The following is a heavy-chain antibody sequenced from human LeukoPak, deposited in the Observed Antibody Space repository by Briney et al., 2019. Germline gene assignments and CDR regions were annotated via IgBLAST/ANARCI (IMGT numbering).Heavy chain of an antibody. D-gene: IGHD2-2*01. CDR1: GFTFSSYA. CDR3: ARDRVEDIVVVPAASWVYYYGMDV. CDR2: ISYDGSNK. V-gene: IGHV3-30-3*01. J-gene: IGHJ6*02. Sequence: TGGSLRLSCAASGFTFSSYAMSWVRQAPGKGLEWVAVISYDGSNKYYADSVKGRFTISRDNSKNTLYLQMNSLRAEDTAVYYCARDRVEDIVVVPAASWVYYYGMDVWGQGTTVTVSS.